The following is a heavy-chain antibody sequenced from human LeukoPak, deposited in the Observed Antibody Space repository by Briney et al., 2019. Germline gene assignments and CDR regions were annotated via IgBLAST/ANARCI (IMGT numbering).Heavy chain of an antibody. Sequence: PSETLSLTCTVSGYSISSGYYWGWIRQPPGKGLEWIGSIYHSGSTYYNPSLKSRVTISVDTSKNQFSLKLSSVTAADTAVYYCARELRWVFYYFDYWGQGTLVTVSS. J-gene: IGHJ4*02. CDR1: GYSISSGYY. V-gene: IGHV4-38-2*02. CDR3: ARELRWVFYYFDY. CDR2: IYHSGST. D-gene: IGHD4-23*01.